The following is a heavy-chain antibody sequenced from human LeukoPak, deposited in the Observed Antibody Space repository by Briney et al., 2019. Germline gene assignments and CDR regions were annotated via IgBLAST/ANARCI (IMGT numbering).Heavy chain of an antibody. CDR3: ARVGSEAVAGTGQYYFDY. J-gene: IGHJ4*02. V-gene: IGHV4-59*01. CDR1: GGSISGFY. D-gene: IGHD6-19*01. CDR2: IHSSGST. Sequence: PSETLSLTCTVSGGSISGFYWSWIRQPPGKGLEWIAYIHSSGSTNYNPSLKSRVTISVDTSKNQSSLKLTSVTAADTAVYYCARVGSEAVAGTGQYYFDYWGQGTLVTVSS.